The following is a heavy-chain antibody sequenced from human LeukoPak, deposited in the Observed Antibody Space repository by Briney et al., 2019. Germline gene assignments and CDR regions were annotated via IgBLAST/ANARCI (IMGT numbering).Heavy chain of an antibody. CDR3: ARVRGGGYSYGYWYFDY. J-gene: IGHJ4*02. CDR2: IYHSGST. V-gene: IGHV4-38-2*01. CDR1: GYSISSGYY. Sequence: SETLSLTCAVSGYSISSGYYWGWIRQPPGKGLEWIGSIYHSGSTYYNPSLKSRVTISVDTSKNQFSLKLSSVTAADTAVYYCARVRGGGYSYGYWYFDYWGQGTLVTGSS. D-gene: IGHD5-18*01.